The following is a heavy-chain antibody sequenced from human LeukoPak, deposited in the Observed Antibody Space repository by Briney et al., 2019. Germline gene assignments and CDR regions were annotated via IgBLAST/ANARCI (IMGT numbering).Heavy chain of an antibody. CDR3: AKSYDISRFYPY. CDR2: LSGSGGST. V-gene: IGHV3-23*01. J-gene: IGHJ4*02. D-gene: IGHD3-22*01. CDR1: GFTFSNYA. Sequence: GGSLRLSCAASGFTFSNYAMSWVRQAPGKGLEWVSALSGSGGSTYYTDSVKGRFTVSRDNSKNTLYLQMDSLTVEDTAVYYCAKSYDISRFYPYWGQGTLVTVSS.